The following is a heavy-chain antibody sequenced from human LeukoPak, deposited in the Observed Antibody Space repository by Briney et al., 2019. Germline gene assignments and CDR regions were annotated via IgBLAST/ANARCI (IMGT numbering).Heavy chain of an antibody. CDR1: GGSISSYY. CDR2: IYYSGST. CDR3: AREYTLYRSGWFLDY. D-gene: IGHD6-19*01. Sequence: PSETLSLTCTVSGGSISSYYWSWIRKPPGKGLEWLGYIYYSGSTKYNPSLKSRVTISVETSKNQFSLKLSSVTAADTAVYYCAREYTLYRSGWFLDYWGQGTVVTVSS. V-gene: IGHV4-59*01. J-gene: IGHJ4*02.